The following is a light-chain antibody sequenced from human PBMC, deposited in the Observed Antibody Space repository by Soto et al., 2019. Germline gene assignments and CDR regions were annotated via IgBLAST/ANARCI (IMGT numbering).Light chain of an antibody. J-gene: IGLJ1*01. V-gene: IGLV2-23*01. CDR2: EGS. CDR3: CSYARSSTYV. CDR1: SSDVGSYNL. Sequence: QSVLTQPASVSGSPGQSITISCTGTSSDVGSYNLVSCYQLHPGRAPKLMIYEGSKRPSGVSNRFSGSKSGNTASLTISGLQAEDEADYYCCSYARSSTYVFGTGTKVTVL.